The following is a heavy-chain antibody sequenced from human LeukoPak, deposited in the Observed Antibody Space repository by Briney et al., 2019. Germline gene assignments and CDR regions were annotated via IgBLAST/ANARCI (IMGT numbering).Heavy chain of an antibody. J-gene: IGHJ4*02. CDR2: FNYSGST. D-gene: IGHD2-15*01. CDR1: GASVSNYY. CDR3: ARGHDGGPKLRLDF. V-gene: IGHV4-59*08. Sequence: PWETLSLTCRVSGASVSNYYRSWIRQSPGKGLEWIGFFNYSGSTNYNPSLNSRVTTSIDTSMNHLTLTLVSVTAADTAVYFCARGHDGGPKLRLDFWGLGVLVTVSS.